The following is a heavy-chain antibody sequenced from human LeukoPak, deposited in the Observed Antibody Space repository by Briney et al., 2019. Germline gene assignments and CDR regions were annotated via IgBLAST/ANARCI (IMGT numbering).Heavy chain of an antibody. V-gene: IGHV1-69*13. CDR1: GGTFSSYA. CDR2: IIPIFGTA. Sequence: SVKVSCKASGGTFSSYAISWVRQAPGQGLEWMGGIIPIFGTANYAQKFQGRVTITADESTSTAYMELSSLRSEDTAVYYCAREATYYYDSSGYYSLDYWGQGTLVTVSS. D-gene: IGHD3-22*01. CDR3: AREATYYYDSSGYYSLDY. J-gene: IGHJ4*02.